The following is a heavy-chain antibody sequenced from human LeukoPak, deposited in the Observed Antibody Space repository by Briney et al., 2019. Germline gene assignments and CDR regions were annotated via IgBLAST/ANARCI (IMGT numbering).Heavy chain of an antibody. CDR3: ARRVSYYYDSSGFY. CDR1: GGSFSGYY. CDR2: INHSGST. Sequence: SETLSLTCAVYGGSFSGYYWSWIRQPPGKGLEWIGEINHSGSTNYNPSLKSRVTISVDTSKNQFSLKLSSVTAADTAVYYCARRVSYYYDSSGFYWGQGTLVTVSS. V-gene: IGHV4-34*01. D-gene: IGHD3-22*01. J-gene: IGHJ4*02.